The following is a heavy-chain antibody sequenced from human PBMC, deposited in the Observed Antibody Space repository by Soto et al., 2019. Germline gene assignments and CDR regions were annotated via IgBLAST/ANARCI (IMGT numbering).Heavy chain of an antibody. D-gene: IGHD3-16*01. CDR1: GGSFSGYY. V-gene: IGHV4-34*01. CDR2: INHSGST. CDR3: ARVPSPFDFYYAMDV. Sequence: PSETLSLTCAVYGGSFSGYYWSWIRQPPGKGLEWIGEINHSGSTNYNPSLKSRVTISVDTSKNQFSLKLSSVTAADTAVYYCARVPSPFDFYYAMDVWGQGTTVPVSS. J-gene: IGHJ6*02.